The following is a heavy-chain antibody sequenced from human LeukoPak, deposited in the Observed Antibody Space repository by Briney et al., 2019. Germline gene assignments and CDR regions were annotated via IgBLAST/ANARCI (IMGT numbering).Heavy chain of an antibody. J-gene: IGHJ6*03. Sequence: SETLSLTCTVSGGSISSYYWSWIRQPPGKGLEWIGYIYYSGSTNYNPSLKSRVTISVGTSKNQFSLKLSSVTAADTAVYYCARVRGYCSGGSCYYYYMDVWGKGTTVTISS. CDR2: IYYSGST. CDR3: ARVRGYCSGGSCYYYYMDV. D-gene: IGHD2-15*01. V-gene: IGHV4-59*01. CDR1: GGSISSYY.